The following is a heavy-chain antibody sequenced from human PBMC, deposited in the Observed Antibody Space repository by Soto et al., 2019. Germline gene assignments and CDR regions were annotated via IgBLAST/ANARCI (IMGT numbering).Heavy chain of an antibody. CDR3: ARVGGMTTVTTDAFDI. CDR1: GYTFTGYY. V-gene: IGHV1-2*04. J-gene: IGHJ3*02. CDR2: INPNSGGT. Sequence: ASVKVSCKASGYTFTGYYMHWVRQAPGQGLEWMGWINPNSGGTNYAQKIQGWVTMTRDTSISTAYMELSRLRSDDTAVYYCARVGGMTTVTTDAFDIWGQGTMVTVSS. D-gene: IGHD4-17*01.